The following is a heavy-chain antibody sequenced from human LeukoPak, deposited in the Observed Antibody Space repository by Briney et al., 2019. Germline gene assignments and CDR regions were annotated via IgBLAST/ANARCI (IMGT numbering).Heavy chain of an antibody. CDR3: ARDLSITTPYNWFDP. CDR1: GYTFTSYY. J-gene: IGHJ5*02. V-gene: IGHV1-46*01. D-gene: IGHD3-3*01. Sequence: AAVKVTCKASGYTFTSYYIHMVRQPPAQGLGWVGIINPSGGSTSYAQKFQGRVTMTRDTSTSTVYMELSSLRAEDTAVYYCARDLSITTPYNWFDPWGQGTLVTVSS. CDR2: INPSGGST.